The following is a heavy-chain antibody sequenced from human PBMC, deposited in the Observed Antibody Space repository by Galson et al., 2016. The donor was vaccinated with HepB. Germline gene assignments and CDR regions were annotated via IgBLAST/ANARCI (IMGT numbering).Heavy chain of an antibody. Sequence: SLRLSCAASGFTFSSYAMLWVRQAPGKGLEWIPAISGSDGRTYYADAVKGRFTISRDNSKNTLFLQMNSLRDEDTAVYFCARAAGDYGNDGFPNFDYWGQGTLVTVSS. J-gene: IGHJ4*02. CDR3: ARAAGDYGNDGFPNFDY. CDR1: GFTFSSYA. V-gene: IGHV3-23*01. CDR2: ISGSDGRT. D-gene: IGHD4-17*01.